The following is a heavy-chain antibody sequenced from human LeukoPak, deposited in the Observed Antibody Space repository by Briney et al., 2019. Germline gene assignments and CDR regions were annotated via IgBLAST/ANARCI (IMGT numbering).Heavy chain of an antibody. D-gene: IGHD3-10*01. Sequence: GGSLRLSCAASGFTFSSYSMMWVRQAPGKGLEWVSAISGSGGSTYYADSVKGRFTISRDNSKNTLYLQMNSLRAEDTAVYYCAKDVYGSGSYLLDYWGQGTLVTVSS. CDR1: GFTFSSYS. V-gene: IGHV3-23*01. J-gene: IGHJ4*02. CDR3: AKDVYGSGSYLLDY. CDR2: ISGSGGST.